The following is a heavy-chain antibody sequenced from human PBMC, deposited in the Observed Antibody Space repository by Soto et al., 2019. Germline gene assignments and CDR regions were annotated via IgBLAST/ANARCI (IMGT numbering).Heavy chain of an antibody. J-gene: IGHJ6*02. CDR1: GGSVSSGSYY. CDR3: ARVPLNFGVVPSGMDV. V-gene: IGHV4-61*01. D-gene: IGHD3-3*01. CDR2: IYYSGST. Sequence: QVQLQESGPGLVKPSETLSLTCTVSGGSVSSGSYYWSWIRQPPGKGLEWIGYIYYSGSTNYNPSLKSRVTISVDTSKNQFSLKLSSVTAADTAVYYCARVPLNFGVVPSGMDVWGQGTTVTVSS.